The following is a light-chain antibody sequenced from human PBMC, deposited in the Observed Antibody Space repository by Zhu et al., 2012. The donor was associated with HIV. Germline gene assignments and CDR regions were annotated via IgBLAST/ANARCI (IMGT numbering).Light chain of an antibody. J-gene: IGKJ5*01. Sequence: EIVLTQSPGTLSLSPGERATLSCRASQSVRNSYLAWYQQKPGQAPRLLIFGASNRATGHPDRFSGSGSGTDFTLTISRLEPEDFAVYYCQQYDTLITFGQGTRLEIK. CDR2: GAS. CDR1: QSVRNSY. CDR3: QQYDTLIT. V-gene: IGKV3-20*01.